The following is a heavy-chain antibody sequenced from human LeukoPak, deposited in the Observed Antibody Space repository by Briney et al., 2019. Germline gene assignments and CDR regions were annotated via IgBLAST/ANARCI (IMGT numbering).Heavy chain of an antibody. CDR1: GFTFGAYA. V-gene: IGHV3-64D*06. D-gene: IGHD3-10*01. CDR2: ISSNGGRT. J-gene: IGHJ4*02. CDR3: LTRGYNSGSMYFDT. Sequence: GSLRLSCSASGFTFGAYAMHWVRQATGKGLEYVSTISSNGGRTYYADSVKGRFIISRDNSKDTVFLQMSSLRPEDTAVYYCLTRGYNSGSMYFDTWGQGTLVTVSS.